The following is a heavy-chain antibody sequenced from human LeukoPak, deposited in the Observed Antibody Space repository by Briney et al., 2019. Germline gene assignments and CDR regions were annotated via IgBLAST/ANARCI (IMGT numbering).Heavy chain of an antibody. V-gene: IGHV4-39*01. CDR2: IYYSGST. CDR1: GGSISSSSYY. D-gene: IGHD6-19*01. CDR3: ARYGIAVAGTSNWFDP. Sequence: PSETLSLTCTVSGGSISSSSYYWGWIRQPPGKGLEWIGSIYYSGSTYYNPSLKSRVTISVDTSKNQFSLKLSSVTAADTAVYYCARYGIAVAGTSNWFDPWGQGTLVTVSS. J-gene: IGHJ5*02.